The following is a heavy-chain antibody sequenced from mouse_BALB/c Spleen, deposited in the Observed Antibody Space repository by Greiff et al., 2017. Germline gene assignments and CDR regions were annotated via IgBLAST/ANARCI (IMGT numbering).Heavy chain of an antibody. Sequence: QVQLKESGPGLVKPSQSLFLACSITGFPITSGYYWIWIRQSPGKPLEWMGYITHSGETFYNPSLQSPISITRETSKNQFFLQLNSVTTEDTAMYYCAGGGPYAMDYWGQGTSVTVSS. V-gene: IGHV12-3*02. CDR2: ITHSGET. J-gene: IGHJ4*01. CDR3: AGGGPYAMDY. CDR1: GFPITSGYY. D-gene: IGHD3-3*01.